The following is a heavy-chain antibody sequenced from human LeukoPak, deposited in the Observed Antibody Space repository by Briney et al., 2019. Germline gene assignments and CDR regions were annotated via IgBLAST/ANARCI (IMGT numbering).Heavy chain of an antibody. V-gene: IGHV4-4*07. CDR3: ARERPGNDVLSPFDV. Sequence: SETLSLTCTVSGGSISTNYWSWIRQPAGKGPEWIGRFSVGGRTNYHPSLKSRVTMSRDTSKNQFSLKVNSVTPADSAKYYCARERPGNDVLSPFDVWGQGIMMTVSS. CDR1: GGSISTNY. CDR2: FSVGGRT. D-gene: IGHD1-1*01. J-gene: IGHJ3*01.